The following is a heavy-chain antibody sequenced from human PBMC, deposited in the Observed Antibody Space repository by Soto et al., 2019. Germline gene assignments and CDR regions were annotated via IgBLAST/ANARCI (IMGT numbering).Heavy chain of an antibody. D-gene: IGHD3-9*01. CDR2: ISYDGSNK. CDR1: GFTFSSYA. J-gene: IGHJ5*02. V-gene: IGHV3-30-3*01. Sequence: XGSLRLSCAASGFTFSSYAMHWVRQAPGKGLEWVAVISYDGSNKYYADSVKGRFTISRDNSKNTLYLQMNSLRAEDTAVYYCARGGYYDILTGYYKEPLNWFDPWGQGTLVTVSS. CDR3: ARGGYYDILTGYYKEPLNWFDP.